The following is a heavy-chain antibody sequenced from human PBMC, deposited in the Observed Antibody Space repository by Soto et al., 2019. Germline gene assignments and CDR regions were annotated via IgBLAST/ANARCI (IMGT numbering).Heavy chain of an antibody. CDR1: GASISSGGYS. Sequence: QLQLQESGSGLVKPSQTLSLTCAVSGASISSGGYSWSWIRQPPGKGLEWIEYIYHSGSTYYNPSHKKRVTISLDRSKNQFSLKLSSVTAADTAVYYCAREVMATTFGAAFDIWGQGTMVTVSS. CDR3: AREVMATTFGAAFDI. J-gene: IGHJ3*02. V-gene: IGHV4-30-2*01. D-gene: IGHD1-1*01. CDR2: IYHSGST.